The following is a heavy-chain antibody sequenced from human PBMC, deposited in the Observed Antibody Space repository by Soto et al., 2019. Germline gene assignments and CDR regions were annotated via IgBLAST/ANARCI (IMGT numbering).Heavy chain of an antibody. CDR1: GGTFSSYA. CDR3: ARDEMAIRIGAFDI. J-gene: IGHJ3*02. Sequence: ASVKVSCKASGGTFSSYAISWVRQAPGQGLEWMGGIIPIFGTANYAQKFQGRVTITADESTSTAYMELSSLRSEDTAVYYCARDEMAIRIGAFDIWGQGTMVTVSS. CDR2: IIPIFGTA. D-gene: IGHD2-21*01. V-gene: IGHV1-69*13.